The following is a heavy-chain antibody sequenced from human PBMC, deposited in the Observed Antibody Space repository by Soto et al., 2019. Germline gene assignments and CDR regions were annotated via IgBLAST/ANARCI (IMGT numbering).Heavy chain of an antibody. CDR1: GFTFSSCA. J-gene: IGHJ4*02. D-gene: IGHD1-1*01. Sequence: PGGSLRLSCAASGFTFSSCAMHWVRQAPGRGLEYVSAISNNGRNTYYANSVKGRFIISRDNSKNTLYLQMGSLRVEDMAVYYCARVEPYTQGLDFWGQGTLVTVSS. V-gene: IGHV3-64*01. CDR3: ARVEPYTQGLDF. CDR2: ISNNGRNT.